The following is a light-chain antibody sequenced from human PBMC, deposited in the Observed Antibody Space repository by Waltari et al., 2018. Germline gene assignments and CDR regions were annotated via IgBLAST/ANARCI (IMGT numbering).Light chain of an antibody. Sequence: EILLTQSPGTLSLSPGERATLSCRASQSVSSTYLGWYQQKPGQAPRLLIYAASSRATGIPDRFSGSGSGTDFTLTISRLEPEDFAVYYCQQYGSPWTFGQGTKVEIK. J-gene: IGKJ1*01. CDR2: AAS. CDR1: QSVSSTY. CDR3: QQYGSPWT. V-gene: IGKV3-20*01.